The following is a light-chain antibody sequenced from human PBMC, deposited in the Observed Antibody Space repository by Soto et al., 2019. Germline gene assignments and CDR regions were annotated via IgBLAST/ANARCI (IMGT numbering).Light chain of an antibody. J-gene: IGKJ4*01. CDR3: QQYNSYSPLT. CDR1: QDITNS. Sequence: DIQMTQSPSSLSASVGDRVTITCQASQDITNSLNWYQQKPGKAPNLLIFDASNLDAGVPSRFSGSGSGTEFTLTISSLQPDDFATYYCQQYNSYSPLTFGGGTKVDIK. V-gene: IGKV1-33*01. CDR2: DAS.